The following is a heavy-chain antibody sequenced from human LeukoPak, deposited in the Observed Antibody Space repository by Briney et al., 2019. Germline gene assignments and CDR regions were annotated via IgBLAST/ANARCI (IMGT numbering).Heavy chain of an antibody. V-gene: IGHV3-23*01. CDR3: AKIRPPAYDI. Sequence: GGSLRLSCAGSGFTFSSYAMHWVRQAPGKGLEWVSAISGSDGSTYYADSVKGRFTISRDNSKNTLYLQMNSLRAEDTAVYYCAKIRPPAYDIWGQGTMVTVSS. J-gene: IGHJ3*02. D-gene: IGHD3-3*02. CDR2: ISGSDGST. CDR1: GFTFSSYA.